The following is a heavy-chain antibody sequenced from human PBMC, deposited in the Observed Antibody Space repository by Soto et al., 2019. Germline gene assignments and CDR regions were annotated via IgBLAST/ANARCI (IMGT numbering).Heavy chain of an antibody. CDR3: ARHRIGGSSYDYYSYYGMDV. J-gene: IGHJ6*02. D-gene: IGHD5-12*01. CDR1: GGSISSSSYY. V-gene: IGHV4-39*01. Sequence: PSETLSLTCTVSGGSISSSSYYWGWIRQPPGKGLEWIGSIYYSGSTYYNPSLKSRVTISVDTSKNQFSLKLIAVTAADTAVYYCARHRIGGSSYDYYSYYGMDVWGQGTTVTVSS. CDR2: IYYSGST.